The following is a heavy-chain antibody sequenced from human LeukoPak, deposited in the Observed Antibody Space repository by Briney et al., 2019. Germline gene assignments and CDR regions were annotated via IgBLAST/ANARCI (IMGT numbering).Heavy chain of an antibody. CDR1: GGSFSTDY. Sequence: SSETLSLTCAVYGGSFSTDYWNWIRQPPGKGLEWIGEINHSGRTNYNPSLNSRVTISIDTSKNQFSLKLSSVTAADTAVYYCARVAGEARDAFDIWGQGTMVTVSS. CDR3: ARVAGEARDAFDI. J-gene: IGHJ3*02. CDR2: INHSGRT. D-gene: IGHD3-16*01. V-gene: IGHV4-34*01.